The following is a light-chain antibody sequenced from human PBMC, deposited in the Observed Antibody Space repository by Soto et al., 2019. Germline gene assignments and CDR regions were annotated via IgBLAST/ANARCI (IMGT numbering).Light chain of an antibody. CDR1: QSISNY. J-gene: IGKJ1*01. CDR3: QKYNSAPWT. Sequence: DSPMTQSPSSLSASVGDRDTIHCRASQSISNYLNWYQQKPGKAPKLLIYAASTLQSGVPSRFSGSGSGTDFTLTISSLQPEDVATYYCQKYNSAPWTFGQGTKVDIK. V-gene: IGKV1-27*01. CDR2: AAS.